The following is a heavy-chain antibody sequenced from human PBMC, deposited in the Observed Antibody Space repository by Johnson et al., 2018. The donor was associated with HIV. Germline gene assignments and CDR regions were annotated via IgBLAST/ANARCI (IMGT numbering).Heavy chain of an antibody. CDR2: IFSVGDV. V-gene: IGHV3-66*02. D-gene: IGHD3-9*01. J-gene: IGHJ3*01. CDR1: GITVGTNY. Sequence: VQLVESGGGLVQPGGSLRLSCAASGITVGTNYMSWVRQAPGKGLEWVSVIFSVGDVYYADSVTGRFTIPSDNSKNMVYLQMNSLRPEDTAVYYCARDGRDLVTRGSFDVWGQGTVVTVSS. CDR3: ARDGRDLVTRGSFDV.